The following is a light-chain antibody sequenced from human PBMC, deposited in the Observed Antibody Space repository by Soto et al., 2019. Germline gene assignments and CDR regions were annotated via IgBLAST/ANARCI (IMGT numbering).Light chain of an antibody. CDR3: SSYTSSSTVV. CDR2: DVS. V-gene: IGLV2-14*01. CDR1: SSDVGGYNY. Sequence: QSVLTQPASVSGSPGQSITISCTGTSSDVGGYNYVSWYKQHPGKAPKLMIYDVSNRPSGVSNRFSGSKSGNTASLTISGLKAEDEAADYCSSYTSSSTVVFGGGTKLTV. J-gene: IGLJ2*01.